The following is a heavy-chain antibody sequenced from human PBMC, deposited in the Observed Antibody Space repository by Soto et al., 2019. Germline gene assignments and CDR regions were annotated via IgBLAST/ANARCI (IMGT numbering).Heavy chain of an antibody. D-gene: IGHD6-6*01. J-gene: IGHJ4*02. V-gene: IGHV4-31*03. CDR2: IYDSESA. CDR1: GESISSGGYY. CDR3: AKASSSSSAADY. Sequence: QVQLQESGPGLVNPSQTLSLTCSVSGESISSGGYYWSWIRHHPGKGLEWIGYIYDSESAYYNPSLKSRDTISMDTSKNHFAMRLSSVTAADTAVYYCAKASSSSSAADYWGQGTLATVSS.